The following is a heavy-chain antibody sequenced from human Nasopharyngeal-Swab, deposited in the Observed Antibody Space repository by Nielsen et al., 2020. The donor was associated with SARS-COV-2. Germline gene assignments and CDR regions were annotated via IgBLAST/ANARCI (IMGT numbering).Heavy chain of an antibody. V-gene: IGHV1-69*04. J-gene: IGHJ6*02. CDR3: ARAAILFGMDV. CDR2: IIPILGIA. Sequence: WVRQAPGQGLEWMGRIIPILGIANYAQKFQGRVTITADKSTSTVYMELSSLRSEDTAVYYCARAAILFGMDVWGQGTTVTVSS. D-gene: IGHD3-3*01.